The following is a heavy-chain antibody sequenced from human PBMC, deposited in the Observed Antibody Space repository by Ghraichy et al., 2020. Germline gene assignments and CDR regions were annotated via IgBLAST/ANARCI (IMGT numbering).Heavy chain of an antibody. D-gene: IGHD3-9*01. CDR3: ASIDILTGYRYGMDV. CDR2: IYYSGST. J-gene: IGHJ6*02. CDR1: GGSISSSSYY. Sequence: TLSLTCTVSGGSISSSSYYWGWIRQPPGKGLEWIGSIYYSGSTYYNPSLKSRVTISVDTSKNQFSLKLSSVTAADTAVYYCASIDILTGYRYGMDVWGQGTTVTVSS. V-gene: IGHV4-39*01.